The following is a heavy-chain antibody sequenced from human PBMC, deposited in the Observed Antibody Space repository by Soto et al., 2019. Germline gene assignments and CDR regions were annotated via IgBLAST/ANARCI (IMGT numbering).Heavy chain of an antibody. J-gene: IGHJ4*01. CDR1: GGSFTDYS. Sequence: SETLSLTCGVFGGSFTDYSWIWIRQSPGKGLEWSGEINHSGGTKYNPSLKSRVTISIDTSKNRLHLKLHSVTAADTAIYYCARGGYYYENSGQNAYDYWGQGILVTVSS. V-gene: IGHV4-34*01. CDR2: INHSGGT. D-gene: IGHD3-22*01. CDR3: ARGGYYYENSGQNAYDY.